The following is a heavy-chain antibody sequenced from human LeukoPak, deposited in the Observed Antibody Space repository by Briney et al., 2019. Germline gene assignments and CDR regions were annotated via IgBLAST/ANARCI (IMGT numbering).Heavy chain of an antibody. CDR2: ISSSSSTI. CDR3: ARGVIDWYFDL. CDR1: GFTFSSYS. Sequence: GGSLRLSCAASGFTFSSYSMNWVRQAPGKGLEWVSYISSSSSTIYYADSVKGRYTISRDNAKNSLYLQMNSLRAEDTAVYYCARGVIDWYFDLWGRGTLVTVSS. J-gene: IGHJ2*01. V-gene: IGHV3-48*01. D-gene: IGHD3-10*01.